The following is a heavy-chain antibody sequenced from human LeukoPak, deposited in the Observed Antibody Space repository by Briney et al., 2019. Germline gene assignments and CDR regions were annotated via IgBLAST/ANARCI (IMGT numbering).Heavy chain of an antibody. J-gene: IGHJ4*02. V-gene: IGHV3-30*02. CDR2: IRYDGSNK. D-gene: IGHD1-26*01. CDR3: AKPILSGSLTYYFDY. Sequence: GGSLRLSCAASGFTFSSYGMHWVRQALGKGLEWVAFIRYDGSNKYYADSVKGRFTISRDNSKNTLYLQMNSLRAEDTAVYYCAKPILSGSLTYYFDYWGQGTLVTVSS. CDR1: GFTFSSYG.